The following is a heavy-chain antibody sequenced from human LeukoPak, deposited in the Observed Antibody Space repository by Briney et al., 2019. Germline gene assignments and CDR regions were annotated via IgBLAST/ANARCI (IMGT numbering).Heavy chain of an antibody. CDR2: IRYDGSNK. Sequence: PGGSLRLSCAASGFTFSSYGMHWVRQAPGKGLEWVAFIRYDGSNKYYADSVKVRFTISRDNSKNTLYLQMNSLRAEDTAVYYCAKVPAGGVVVPAAIGYYYYYMDVWGKGTTVTVSS. V-gene: IGHV3-30*02. J-gene: IGHJ6*03. CDR1: GFTFSSYG. D-gene: IGHD2-2*01. CDR3: AKVPAGGVVVPAAIGYYYYYMDV.